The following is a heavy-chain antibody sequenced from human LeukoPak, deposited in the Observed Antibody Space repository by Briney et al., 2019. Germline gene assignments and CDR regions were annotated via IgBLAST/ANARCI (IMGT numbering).Heavy chain of an antibody. J-gene: IGHJ4*02. CDR1: GYTFTSYG. Sequence: ASVKVSCKASGYTFTSYGISWVRQAPGQGLEWMGWISAYNGNTNYAQKLQGRVTVTTDTSTSTAYMELRSLRSDDTAVYYCARARITMVRGVIFFVPDYWGQGTLVTVSS. D-gene: IGHD3-10*01. CDR3: ARARITMVRGVIFFVPDY. CDR2: ISAYNGNT. V-gene: IGHV1-18*01.